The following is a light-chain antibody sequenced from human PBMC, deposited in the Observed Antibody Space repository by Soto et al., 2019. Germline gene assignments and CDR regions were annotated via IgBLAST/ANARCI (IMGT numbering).Light chain of an antibody. Sequence: VLTQPPSASGTPGQRVTISCSGSSSNIGSNYVYWYQQFPGSAPKLLIYRNDQRPSGVPDRFSGSKSGTSASLAISGPRSEDEADYYCAAWEDSLSAVVFGGGTKVTVL. CDR2: RND. J-gene: IGLJ2*01. CDR3: AAWEDSLSAVV. CDR1: SSNIGSNY. V-gene: IGLV1-47*01.